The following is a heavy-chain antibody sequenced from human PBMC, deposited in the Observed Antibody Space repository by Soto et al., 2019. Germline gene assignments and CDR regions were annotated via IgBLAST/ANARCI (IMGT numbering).Heavy chain of an antibody. CDR2: INTNGTST. D-gene: IGHD2-15*01. CDR3: ARDLSGGSV. Sequence: PGGSLRLSCAASGFTFSSYWMHWVRQVPGKGLVWVSHINTNGTSTSYADSVKGRFTISRDNARNTLYLQMNSLRAEDTAVYYCARDLSGGSVWGQGTLVTVSS. V-gene: IGHV3-74*01. CDR1: GFTFSSYW. J-gene: IGHJ4*02.